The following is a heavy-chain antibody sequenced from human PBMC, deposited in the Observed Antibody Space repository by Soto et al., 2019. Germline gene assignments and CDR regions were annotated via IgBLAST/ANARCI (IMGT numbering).Heavy chain of an antibody. V-gene: IGHV1-24*01. J-gene: IGHJ3*02. Sequence: ASVKVSCKVSGYTLTELSMHWVRQAPGKGLEWMGGFDPEDGETIYAQKFQGRVTMTEDTSTDTAYMELSSLRSEDTAVYYCATPFTTSGYRSGWYMAFVIWGQGTMVTLS. CDR1: GYTLTELS. D-gene: IGHD6-19*01. CDR3: ATPFTTSGYRSGWYMAFVI. CDR2: FDPEDGET.